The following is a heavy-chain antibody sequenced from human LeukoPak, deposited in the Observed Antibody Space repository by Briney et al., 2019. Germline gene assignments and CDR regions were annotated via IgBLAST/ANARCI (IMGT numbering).Heavy chain of an antibody. Sequence: ASVKVSSKASGYTFTSYVISWVRQAPGQGGGWMGWISAYNGNTNYAQKLQGRVNMTTDTSTSTAYMELRSLRSDDTAVYYCARDYSEIAVAGTDYWGQGTLVTVSS. J-gene: IGHJ4*02. V-gene: IGHV1-18*01. D-gene: IGHD6-19*01. CDR3: ARDYSEIAVAGTDY. CDR1: GYTFTSYV. CDR2: ISAYNGNT.